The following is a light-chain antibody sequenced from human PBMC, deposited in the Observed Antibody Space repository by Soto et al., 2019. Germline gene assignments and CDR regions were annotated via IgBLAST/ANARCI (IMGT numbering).Light chain of an antibody. J-gene: IGLJ1*01. CDR1: TGAVTGGHW. CDR2: DTS. V-gene: IGLV7-46*01. Sequence: QAVVTPEPSLTVSPGGTVTLTCGSSTGAVTGGHWHHWFQQKPGQAPRTLIYDTSNKHSWTPARFSGSLLGGKAALTLSGAQPEDDADYYCLVIFTGVGEVFGNGTKLTVL. CDR3: LVIFTGVGEV.